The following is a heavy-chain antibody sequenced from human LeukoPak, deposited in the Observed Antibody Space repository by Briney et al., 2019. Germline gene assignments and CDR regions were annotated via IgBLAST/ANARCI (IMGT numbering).Heavy chain of an antibody. D-gene: IGHD5-24*01. CDR3: ARQVEMATTSHWFDP. Sequence: SETLSLTCTVSGGSISSYYWSWIRQPPGKGLEWIGYIYTSGSTNYNPSLKSRVTISVDTSKNQFSLKLSSVTAADTAVYCCARQVEMATTSHWFDPWGQGTLVTVSS. CDR2: IYTSGST. CDR1: GGSISSYY. V-gene: IGHV4-4*09. J-gene: IGHJ5*02.